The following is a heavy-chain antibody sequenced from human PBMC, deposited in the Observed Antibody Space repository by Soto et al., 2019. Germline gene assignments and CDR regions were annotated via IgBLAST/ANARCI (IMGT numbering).Heavy chain of an antibody. CDR3: ARESTDIAAQVFDY. CDR1: GGSISRYY. Sequence: QVQLQESGPGLVKPSETLSLTCTVSGGSISRYYWSWIRQPPGKGLEWIGYIYYSGSTNYNPSLKSRVTISVDTSKSQFSLKLSSVTASDTAVYYCARESTDIAAQVFDYWGQGTLATVSS. CDR2: IYYSGST. J-gene: IGHJ4*02. V-gene: IGHV4-59*01. D-gene: IGHD6-6*01.